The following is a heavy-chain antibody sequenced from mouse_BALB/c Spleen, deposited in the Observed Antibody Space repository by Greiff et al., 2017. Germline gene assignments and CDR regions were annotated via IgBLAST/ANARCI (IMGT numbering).Heavy chain of an antibody. J-gene: IGHJ3*01. CDR2: IYPGNSDT. Sequence: EVQLQQSGTVLARPGASVKMSCKASGYTFTSYWMHWVKQRPGQGLEWIGAIYPGNSDTSYNQKFKGKAKLTAVTSTSTAYLELSSLTNEDSAVYYCTRGGWLEGFAYWGQGTLVTVSA. CDR1: GYTFTSYW. V-gene: IGHV1-5*01. D-gene: IGHD2-3*01. CDR3: TRGGWLEGFAY.